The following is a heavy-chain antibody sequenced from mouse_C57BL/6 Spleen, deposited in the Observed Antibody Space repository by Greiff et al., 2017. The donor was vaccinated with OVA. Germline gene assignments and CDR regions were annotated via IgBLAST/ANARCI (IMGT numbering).Heavy chain of an antibody. CDR3: ARETLDGRDYFDY. D-gene: IGHD1-1*01. V-gene: IGHV5-16*01. Sequence: EVQLVESEGGLVQPGSSMKLSCTASGFTFSDYYMAWVRQVPEKGLEWVANINYDGSSTYYLDSLKSRFIISRDNAKNILYLQMSSLKSEDTATYYCARETLDGRDYFDYWGQGTTLTVSS. J-gene: IGHJ2*01. CDR1: GFTFSDYY. CDR2: INYDGSST.